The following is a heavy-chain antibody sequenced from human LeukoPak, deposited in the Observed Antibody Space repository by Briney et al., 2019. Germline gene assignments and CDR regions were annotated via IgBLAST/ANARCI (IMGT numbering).Heavy chain of an antibody. V-gene: IGHV3-74*03. CDR2: INSDGSSI. Sequence: SGGSLRLSCAASEFTFSSYWLHWVRQAPGKGLVWVSRINSDGSSITYADSVKGRFTISRDNAKNTLYLQMNSLRVEDTAVYYCAREGRVSGYDFDCWGQGTLVTVSS. J-gene: IGHJ4*02. D-gene: IGHD5-12*01. CDR1: EFTFSSYW. CDR3: AREGRVSGYDFDC.